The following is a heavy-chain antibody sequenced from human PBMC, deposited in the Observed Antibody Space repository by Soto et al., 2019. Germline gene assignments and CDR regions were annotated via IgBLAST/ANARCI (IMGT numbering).Heavy chain of an antibody. V-gene: IGHV3-30-3*01. CDR2: ISYDGSNK. CDR3: ARGAYIAVAGTFYYYYGMDV. CDR1: GFTFSSYA. Sequence: PGGSLRLSCAASGFTFSSYAMHWVRQAPGKGLEWAAVISYDGSNKYYADSVKGRFTISRDNSKNTLYLQMNSLRAEDTAVYYCARGAYIAVAGTFYYYYGMDVWGQGTTVTVSS. J-gene: IGHJ6*02. D-gene: IGHD6-19*01.